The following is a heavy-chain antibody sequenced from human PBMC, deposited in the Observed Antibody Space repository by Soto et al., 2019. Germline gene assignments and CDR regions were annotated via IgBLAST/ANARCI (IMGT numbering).Heavy chain of an antibody. J-gene: IGHJ4*02. CDR1: GYTFTSYG. CDR3: ARDFYCSGGSCGMGY. V-gene: IGHV1-18*01. Sequence: QVQLVQSGAEVRKTGAPVKISCKASGYTFTSYGISWVRQASGQGLEWMGWISAYNGNTNYAQKLQGRVTMTTDTSTSTAYMELRSLRSDDTAVYYCARDFYCSGGSCGMGYWRQGTLVTVSS. CDR2: ISAYNGNT. D-gene: IGHD2-15*01.